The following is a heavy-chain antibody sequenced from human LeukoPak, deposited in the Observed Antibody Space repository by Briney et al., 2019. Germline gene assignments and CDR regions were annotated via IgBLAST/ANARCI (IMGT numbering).Heavy chain of an antibody. D-gene: IGHD6-13*01. CDR1: GYTFTSYG. CDR2: ISAYNGNT. V-gene: IGHV1-18*01. J-gene: IGHJ5*02. Sequence: ASVKVSCKASGYTFTSYGISWVRQAPGQGLEWMGWISAYNGNTNYAQKLQGRATMTTDTSTSTAYMELRSLRSDDTAVYYCARVTSSSWLVHFPRGPFDPWDQGTLVTVSS. CDR3: ARVTSSSWLVHFPRGPFDP.